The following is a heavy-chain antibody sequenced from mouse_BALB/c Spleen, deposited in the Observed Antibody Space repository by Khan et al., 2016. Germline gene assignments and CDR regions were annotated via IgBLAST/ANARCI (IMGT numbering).Heavy chain of an antibody. J-gene: IGHJ1*01. D-gene: IGHD2-4*01. V-gene: IGHV9-3-1*01. CDR2: MNTYTGEP. Sequence: QIQLVQSGPELKKPGETVKISCKASGYTFTNYGMNWVKQAPGKGLKWMGWMNTYTGEPTYADDFKGRFAFSLKTSARTAYLQINNLKTEDTATXFCARAYDYDGDWYFDVWGAGTTVTVSS. CDR3: ARAYDYDGDWYFDV. CDR1: GYTFTNYG.